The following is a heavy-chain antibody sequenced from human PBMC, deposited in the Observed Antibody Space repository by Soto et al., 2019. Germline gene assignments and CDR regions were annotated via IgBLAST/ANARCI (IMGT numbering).Heavy chain of an antibody. CDR2: ISGSGSTI. J-gene: IGHJ5*02. CDR3: AKDKLDSGSSMGNWFDP. V-gene: IGHV3-23*01. CDR1: GFTFSSYA. D-gene: IGHD3-10*01. Sequence: PGGSLRLSCAASGFTFSSYAVSWVRQAPGKGPEWISSISGSGSTIYYADSVKGRFTISRDNSKNTLYLQMSSLRAEDTAVYYCAKDKLDSGSSMGNWFDPWGQGTLVTVSS.